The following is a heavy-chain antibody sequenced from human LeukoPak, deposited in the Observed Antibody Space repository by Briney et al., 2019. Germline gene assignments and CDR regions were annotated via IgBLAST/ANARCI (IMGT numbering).Heavy chain of an antibody. D-gene: IGHD2-2*01. V-gene: IGHV1-69*06. J-gene: IGHJ4*02. Sequence: SVNPSCKASGDTFNTYVLNWVRQAPGQRLEWMGRIIPMFDSTKNSQRFQGRVSITVDKSTSTAYMDLSSLKSDDTAVYYCAVGKYCSKTSYPKNFWGQGTLVTVSS. CDR3: AVGKYCSKTSYPKNF. CDR1: GDTFNTYV. CDR2: IIPMFDST.